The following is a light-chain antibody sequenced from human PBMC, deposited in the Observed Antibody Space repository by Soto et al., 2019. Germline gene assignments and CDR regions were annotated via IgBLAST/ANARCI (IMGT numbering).Light chain of an antibody. V-gene: IGLV1-40*01. J-gene: IGLJ1*01. CDR2: GNS. CDR3: QSYDSSLSGDV. Sequence: QSVLTQPPSVSGAPGQGVTISCTGSSSNIGAGYDVHWYQQLPGTAPKLLIYGNSNRPSGVPDRFSGSKSGTSASLAITGLQAEDEADYYCQSYDSSLSGDVFGTGTKVTV. CDR1: SSNIGAGYD.